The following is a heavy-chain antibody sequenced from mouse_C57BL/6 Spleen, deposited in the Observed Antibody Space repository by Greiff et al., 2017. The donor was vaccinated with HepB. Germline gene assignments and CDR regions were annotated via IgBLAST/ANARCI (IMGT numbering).Heavy chain of an antibody. V-gene: IGHV1-15*01. CDR3: TREGSTNY. D-gene: IGHD5-1*01. CDR2: IDPETGGT. J-gene: IGHJ2*01. CDR1: GYTFTDYE. Sequence: QVQLKQSGAELVRPGASVTLSCKASGYTFTDYEMHWVKQTPVHGLEWIGAIDPETGGTAYNQKFKGKAILTADKSSSTAYMELRSLTSEDSAVYYCTREGSTNYWGQGTTRTVSS.